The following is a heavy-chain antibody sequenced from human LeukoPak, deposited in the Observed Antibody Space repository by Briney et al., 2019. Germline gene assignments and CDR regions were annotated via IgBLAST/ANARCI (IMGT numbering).Heavy chain of an antibody. V-gene: IGHV3-43*01. CDR3: ATSVGATTASDDY. CDR1: GFTFDDYT. J-gene: IGHJ4*02. D-gene: IGHD1-26*01. Sequence: GGSLRLSCAASGFTFDDYTMHWVRQAPGKGLEWVSLISWDGGSTYYADSVKGRFTISRDNSKNTLYLQMNSLRAEDTAVYYCATSVGATTASDDYWGQGTLVTVSS. CDR2: ISWDGGST.